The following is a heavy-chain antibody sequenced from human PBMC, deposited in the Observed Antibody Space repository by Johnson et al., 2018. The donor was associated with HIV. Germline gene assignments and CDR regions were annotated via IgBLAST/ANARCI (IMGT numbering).Heavy chain of an antibody. V-gene: IGHV3-7*05. CDR2: INQDGTEK. CDR1: AFTFSRYW. J-gene: IGHJ3*02. Sequence: VQLVESGGGLVQPGGSLGLSCAASAFTFSRYWMSWVRQAPGKGLEWVANINQDGTEKYYVDFVKGRFTISRDNAKNSLFLQVSSLSAEDTAVYYCARDVVGYGNYPPDAFDIWRQGTMVTVSS. D-gene: IGHD2-8*02. CDR3: ARDVVGYGNYPPDAFDI.